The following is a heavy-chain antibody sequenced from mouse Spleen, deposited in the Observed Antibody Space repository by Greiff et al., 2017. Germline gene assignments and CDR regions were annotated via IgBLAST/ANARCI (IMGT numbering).Heavy chain of an antibody. J-gene: IGHJ3*01. CDR2: IDPEDGDT. CDR3: TTRAYGSYYSFAY. V-gene: IGHV14-1*01. Sequence: EVQLQQSGAELVRPGASVKLSCTASGFNIKDYYMHWVKQRPEQGLEWIGRIDPEDGDTEYAPKFQGKATMTADTSSNTAYLQLSSLTSEDTAVYYCTTRAYGSYYSFAYWGQGTLVTVSA. CDR1: GFNIKDYY. D-gene: IGHD2-12*01.